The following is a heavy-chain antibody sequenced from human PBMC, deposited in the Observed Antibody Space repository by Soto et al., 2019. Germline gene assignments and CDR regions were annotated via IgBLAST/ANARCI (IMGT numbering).Heavy chain of an antibody. CDR2: ISTYNGNT. D-gene: IGHD5-12*01. J-gene: IGHJ4*02. V-gene: IGHV1-18*01. Sequence: QVQLVQSGPEVKKPGASVKVSCKASGYRFNNHGVNWVRQAPGQGLEWMGWISTYNGNTDYGQRFQGRVTMTTDISPSTAYMEVRSLTPDDTAIYYCASTTSGYGGRPSDYWGQGTLVSVSS. CDR3: ASTTSGYGGRPSDY. CDR1: GYRFNNHG.